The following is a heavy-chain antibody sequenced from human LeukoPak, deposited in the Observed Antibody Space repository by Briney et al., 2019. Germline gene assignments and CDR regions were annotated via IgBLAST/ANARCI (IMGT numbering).Heavy chain of an antibody. V-gene: IGHV4-59*01. CDR1: GGSISSYY. CDR2: IYYSGST. D-gene: IGHD3-22*01. CDR3: ARGRYYDSSLVGY. J-gene: IGHJ4*02. Sequence: SETLSLTCTVSGGSISSYYWSRIRQPPGKGLEWIGYIYYSGSTNYNPSLKSRVTISVDTSKNQFSLKLSSVTAADTAVYYCARGRYYDSSLVGYWGQGTLVTVSS.